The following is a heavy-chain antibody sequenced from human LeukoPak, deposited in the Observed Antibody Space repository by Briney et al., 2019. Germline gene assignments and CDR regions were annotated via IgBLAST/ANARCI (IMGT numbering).Heavy chain of an antibody. V-gene: IGHV1-69-2*01. CDR3: ALGPYSGGDY. CDR2: VDPEDGET. Sequence: GPSVKVSCKASGYTFTDYYMHWVQQAPGKGLEWMGRVDPEDGETIYAEKFQGRVTITADTSTDTAYMELSSLRSEDTAVYYCALGPYSGGDYWGQGTLVTVSS. D-gene: IGHD4-11*01. J-gene: IGHJ4*02. CDR1: GYTFTDYY.